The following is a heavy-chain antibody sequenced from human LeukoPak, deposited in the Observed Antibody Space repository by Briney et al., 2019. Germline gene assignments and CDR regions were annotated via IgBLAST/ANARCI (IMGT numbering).Heavy chain of an antibody. CDR3: ARQKVEWELLPWSAFDI. J-gene: IGHJ3*02. D-gene: IGHD1-26*01. CDR2: TNPSGGST. CDR1: GYTFTTYY. Sequence: ASVKVSCKASGYTFTTYYMHWVRQAPGQGLEWIGITNPSGGSTTYAQKFQGRVTMTRDTSTSTVYMDLSSLRSEDTAVYYCARQKVEWELLPWSAFDIWGQGTMVTVSS. V-gene: IGHV1-46*01.